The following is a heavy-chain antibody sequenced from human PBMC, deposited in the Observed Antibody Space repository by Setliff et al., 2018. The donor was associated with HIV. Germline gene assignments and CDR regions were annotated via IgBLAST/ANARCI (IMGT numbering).Heavy chain of an antibody. CDR2: ISTYSDET. J-gene: IGHJ3*02. Sequence: ASVKVSCKAAGGTFNSYILSWVRQAPGQGLEWMGWISTYSDETSYSQNLQGRLTMTTDTSTGTAYMELRSLRSDDTAVYYCARYASYTSDWREAFDIWGQGTMVTVSS. CDR1: GGTFNSYI. CDR3: ARYASYTSDWREAFDI. D-gene: IGHD6-19*01. V-gene: IGHV1-18*01.